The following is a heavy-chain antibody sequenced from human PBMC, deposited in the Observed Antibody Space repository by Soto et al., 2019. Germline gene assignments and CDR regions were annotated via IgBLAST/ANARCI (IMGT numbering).Heavy chain of an antibody. CDR3: ARGADTAMGYDAFDI. CDR1: GYTFSAYY. J-gene: IGHJ3*02. V-gene: IGHV1-8*02. D-gene: IGHD5-18*01. CDR2: MNPKSGGT. Sequence: ASVKVSCKASGYTFSAYYTHWVRQAPGQGLEWMGWMNPKSGGTYFAQKFQGRVTMTRNTSISTAYMELSSLRSEDTAVYYCARGADTAMGYDAFDIWGQGTMVTVSS.